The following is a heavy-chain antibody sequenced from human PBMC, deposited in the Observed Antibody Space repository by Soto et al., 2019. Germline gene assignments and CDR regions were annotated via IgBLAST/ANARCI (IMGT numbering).Heavy chain of an antibody. D-gene: IGHD2-8*02. V-gene: IGHV3-30*03. CDR2: ISRDGGTK. CDR1: GFTVSTYG. CDR3: TGEVASGY. Sequence: QVQLVESGGGVVQPGRSLRLSCAVSGFTVSTYGMHWVRQAPGKGLEWVAVISRDGGTKYYADSVKGRFTISRDNSMNTLFLEMTSLRGDDMAVYYCTGEVASGYWGQGTLVTVSS. J-gene: IGHJ4*02.